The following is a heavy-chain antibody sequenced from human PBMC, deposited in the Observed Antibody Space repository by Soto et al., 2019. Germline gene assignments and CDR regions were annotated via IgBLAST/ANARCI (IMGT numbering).Heavy chain of an antibody. CDR1: GFTFVSYP. CDR3: ARDRYYYDSSGYRFHYYYYGMDV. J-gene: IGHJ6*02. CDR2: ISYDGSNQ. V-gene: IGHV3-30-3*01. D-gene: IGHD3-22*01. Sequence: QVQLVESGGGVVQPGRSLRLSCVASGFTFVSYPMHWVRQAPGKGLEWVAVISYDGSNQYYADSVKGRFTISRDNSKNTLYLQMNSLKAEDTAVYYCARDRYYYDSSGYRFHYYYYGMDVWGQGTTVTVSS.